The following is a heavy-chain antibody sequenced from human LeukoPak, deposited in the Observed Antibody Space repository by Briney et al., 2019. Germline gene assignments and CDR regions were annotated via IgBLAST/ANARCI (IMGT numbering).Heavy chain of an antibody. V-gene: IGHV3-66*01. CDR3: ARERFGFQIAAAGSDGMDV. CDR2: IYSGGST. Sequence: GGSLRLSCAASGFTVSSNYMSWVRQAPGKGLEWVSVIYSGGSTYYADSVKGRFTISRDNSKNTLYLQMNSLRAEDTAVYYCARERFGFQIAAAGSDGMDVWGQGTTVTVSS. CDR1: GFTVSSNY. D-gene: IGHD6-13*01. J-gene: IGHJ6*02.